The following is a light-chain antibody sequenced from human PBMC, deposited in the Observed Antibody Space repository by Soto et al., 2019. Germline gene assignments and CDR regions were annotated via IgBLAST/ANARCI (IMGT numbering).Light chain of an antibody. CDR2: DVS. CDR1: SSDVGAYNY. Sequence: QSALTQPRSVSGSPGQSVTISCTGTSSDVGAYNYVAWYQQHPGKAPKLMTYDVSKRPSGVSARFSGSRSGKTGLLIISGLQAEDEADYYCCSYADNYSYVFGTGTKVNVL. CDR3: CSYADNYSYV. V-gene: IGLV2-11*01. J-gene: IGLJ1*01.